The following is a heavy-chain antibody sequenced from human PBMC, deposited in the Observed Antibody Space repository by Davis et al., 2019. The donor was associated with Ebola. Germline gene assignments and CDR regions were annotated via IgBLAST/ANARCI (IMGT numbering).Heavy chain of an antibody. J-gene: IGHJ4*02. CDR1: GYSFTNYW. CDR3: ARPGVAGTLDFDY. CDR2: IYPGDSDT. V-gene: IGHV5-51*01. D-gene: IGHD6-19*01. Sequence: GESLKISCKGSGYSFTNYWINWVRRMPGKGLEWMGIIYPGDSDTRYSPSFQGQVTISADKSISTAYLQWSSLKASDTAMYYCARPGVAGTLDFDYWGQGTLVTVSS.